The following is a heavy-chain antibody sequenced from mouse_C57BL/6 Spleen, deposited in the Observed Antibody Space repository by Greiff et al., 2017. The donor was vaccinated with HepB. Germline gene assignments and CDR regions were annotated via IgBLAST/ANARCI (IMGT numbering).Heavy chain of an antibody. CDR1: GYTFTSYW. J-gene: IGHJ4*01. CDR2: IDPSDSYT. Sequence: VQLQQPGAELVMPGASVKLSCKASGYTFTSYWMHWVKQRPGQGLEWIGEIDPSDSYTNYNQKFKGKSTLTVDKSSSTAYMQLSSLTSEDSAVYYCALWRAMDYWGQGTSVTVSS. D-gene: IGHD1-1*02. CDR3: ALWRAMDY. V-gene: IGHV1-69*01.